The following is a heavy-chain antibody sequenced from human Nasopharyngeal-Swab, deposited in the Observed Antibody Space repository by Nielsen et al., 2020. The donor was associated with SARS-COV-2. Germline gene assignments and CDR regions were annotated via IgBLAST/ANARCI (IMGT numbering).Heavy chain of an antibody. Sequence: GESLKISCAASGFTFSSYWMSWVRQAPGKGLEWVANIKQDGSEKYYVDSVKGRFIISRDNAKNSLYLQMNSLRAEDTAVYYCARDSIALFDYWGQGTLVTVSS. V-gene: IGHV3-7*01. CDR2: IKQDGSEK. D-gene: IGHD3-3*02. CDR1: GFTFSSYW. CDR3: ARDSIALFDY. J-gene: IGHJ4*02.